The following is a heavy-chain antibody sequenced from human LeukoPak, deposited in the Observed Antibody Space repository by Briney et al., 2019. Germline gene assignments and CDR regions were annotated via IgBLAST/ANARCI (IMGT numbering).Heavy chain of an antibody. V-gene: IGHV1-2*02. D-gene: IGHD6-13*01. CDR1: GYIFTAYY. Sequence: APVKVSCKASGYIFTAYYMHWVRQAPGLEPEWMGWIHPNSGGTDYAQKFQRRVTMTRDTSISTAYMELSSLTSDDTAVYYCARDGIYSRNFDAFDIWGQGTMVTVSS. J-gene: IGHJ3*02. CDR3: ARDGIYSRNFDAFDI. CDR2: IHPNSGGT.